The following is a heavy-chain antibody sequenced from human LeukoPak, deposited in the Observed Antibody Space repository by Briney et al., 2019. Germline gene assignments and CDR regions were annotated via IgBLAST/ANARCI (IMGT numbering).Heavy chain of an antibody. CDR2: INPIFGTA. D-gene: IGHD6-6*01. CDR3: ARYSSSSFYYYYYMDV. Sequence: SVKVSCKASGYTFTGYYMHWVRPAPGQGLGWMGWINPIFGTANYAQKFQGRVTITPDESTSTAYMELSSLRSEDTAVYYCARYSSSSFYYYYYMDVWGKGTTVTVSS. V-gene: IGHV1-69*13. CDR1: GYTFTGYY. J-gene: IGHJ6*03.